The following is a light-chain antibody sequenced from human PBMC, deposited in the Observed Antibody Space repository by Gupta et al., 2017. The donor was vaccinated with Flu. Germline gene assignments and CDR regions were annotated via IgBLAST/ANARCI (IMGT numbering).Light chain of an antibody. Sequence: QSLLTQPPSSSGTPGQRVTISCSGSNSNIGRNTLSWYQQLPGAAPNLLIQNDKNRPSGVPVRFSDSKAGTTASLTISGLQSEDEGDFYCATWDDSLNGPVFGGGTRLTVL. CDR2: NDK. V-gene: IGLV1-44*01. CDR3: ATWDDSLNGPV. CDR1: NSNIGRNT. J-gene: IGLJ3*02.